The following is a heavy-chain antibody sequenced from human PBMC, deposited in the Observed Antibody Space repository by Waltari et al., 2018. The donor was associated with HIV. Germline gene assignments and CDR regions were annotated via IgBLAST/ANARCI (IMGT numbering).Heavy chain of an antibody. V-gene: IGHV3-23*01. CDR2: IRHSGGNT. J-gene: IGHJ4*02. CDR1: GFTFSKSA. CDR3: AKDREGEVVLYSVDY. Sequence: EVQLLESGGALVQPGGSLRLSCAASGFTFSKSAMSWVRQGPGKGLEWVSSIRHSGGNTYYADSVKGRVTISRDNAMNTMFLQINSLRAEDTAVYYCAKDREGEVVLYSVDYWGQGTLVTVSS. D-gene: IGHD2-15*01.